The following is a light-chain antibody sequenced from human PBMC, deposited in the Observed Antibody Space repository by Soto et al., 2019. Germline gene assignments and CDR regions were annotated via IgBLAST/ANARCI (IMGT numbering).Light chain of an antibody. V-gene: IGKV1-39*01. J-gene: IGKJ1*01. CDR1: QSISTY. CDR3: QQTYSTPPT. CDR2: AAS. Sequence: DIQMTQSPSSLSASVGDGVTITCRASQSISTYLNWYQQKAGLAPKLLIYAASSLQSGVPSRFSGSGSGTDFTLTISSLQPEDFATYYCQQTYSTPPTFGQGTKVDIK.